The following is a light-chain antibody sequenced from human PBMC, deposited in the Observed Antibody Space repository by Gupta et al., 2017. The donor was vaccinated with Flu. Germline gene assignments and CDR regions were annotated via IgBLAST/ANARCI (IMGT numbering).Light chain of an antibody. J-gene: IGKJ1*01. CDR3: QHYGSSPPRWWT. Sequence: EIVLTQSQGTLSLTTGERATLSCRASPSVSSTFLAWYQQKPGQAPRLLLYGTSSRATGIPDRFSGSRSGTDFTLTISILEPEDFAVYYCQHYGSSPPRWWTFGQGTKVEIK. CDR2: GTS. CDR1: PSVSSTF. V-gene: IGKV3-20*01.